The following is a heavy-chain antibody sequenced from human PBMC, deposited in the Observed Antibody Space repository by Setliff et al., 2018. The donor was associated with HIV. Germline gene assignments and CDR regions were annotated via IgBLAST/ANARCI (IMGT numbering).Heavy chain of an antibody. D-gene: IGHD6-13*01. V-gene: IGHV4-4*07. Sequence: PSETLSLTCAVSGVSISGYYWTWIRQPAGKGLEWIGRIFTGGDTNYNPSLKSRVTMSVDTSNNEFSLKLTSVTAADTAVYYCATSTICDGCHYYYMDVWGKGTTVTVSS. CDR1: GVSISGYY. J-gene: IGHJ6*03. CDR3: ATSTICDGCHYYYMDV. CDR2: IFTGGDT.